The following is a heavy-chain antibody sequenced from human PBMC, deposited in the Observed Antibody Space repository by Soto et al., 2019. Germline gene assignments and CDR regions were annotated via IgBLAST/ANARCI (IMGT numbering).Heavy chain of an antibody. CDR1: GDSINSNYC. V-gene: IGHV4-4*02. D-gene: IGHD6-19*01. Sequence: QVQLQESGPGLVRPSGTLSLTCAVSGDSINSNYCWTWVRQPPGKGLEWIAEIYYSGGTSYNPSRTSRVTIAMDKSKNQFSLNLTSVTAADTAMYYCARDTGWGLGYWGQGTLVTVSS. CDR2: IYYSGGT. CDR3: ARDTGWGLGY. J-gene: IGHJ4*02.